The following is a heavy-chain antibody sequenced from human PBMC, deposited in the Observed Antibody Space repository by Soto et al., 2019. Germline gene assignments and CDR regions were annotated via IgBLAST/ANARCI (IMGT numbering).Heavy chain of an antibody. CDR2: INTENGNT. Sequence: ASVKVSCKASGYPFNKYIMHWLRQAPGQTLEWMGWINTENGNTRYSQKFQGRVSIARDTSTSTVYMELSSLRSEDTAVYYCARRLLGYCSGGSCYAPSAPDYWGQGTLVTVSS. D-gene: IGHD2-15*01. CDR3: ARRLLGYCSGGSCYAPSAPDY. J-gene: IGHJ4*02. CDR1: GYPFNKYI. V-gene: IGHV1-3*04.